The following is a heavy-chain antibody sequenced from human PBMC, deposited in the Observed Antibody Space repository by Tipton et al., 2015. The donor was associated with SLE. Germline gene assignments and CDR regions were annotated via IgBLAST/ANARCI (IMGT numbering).Heavy chain of an antibody. Sequence: TLSLTCTVSGGSISSHYWTWIRQPPGKGLEWIGYIYSSGSTNYNPSLKSRVIISIDTSKNQFSLKLSSVTAADTAVYYCARDEVGAGAFDIWGQGTMVTVSS. CDR3: ARDEVGAGAFDI. CDR1: GGSISSHY. V-gene: IGHV4-59*11. CDR2: IYSSGST. J-gene: IGHJ3*02. D-gene: IGHD1-26*01.